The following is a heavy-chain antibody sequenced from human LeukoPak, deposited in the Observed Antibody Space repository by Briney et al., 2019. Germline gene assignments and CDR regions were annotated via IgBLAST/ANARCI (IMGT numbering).Heavy chain of an antibody. J-gene: IGHJ4*02. CDR3: KSGGAAPGSFDY. Sequence: GGSLRLSCAASGFTFSRYWMSWMRQAPGKGLEWVANIKYDGNEEYYVDSLKGRFTISRDNAQSSLYLQLNSLRVEDTAVYYCKSGGAAPGSFDYWGQGTLVTVSP. D-gene: IGHD1-1*01. CDR2: IKYDGNEE. CDR1: GFTFSRYW. V-gene: IGHV3-7*01.